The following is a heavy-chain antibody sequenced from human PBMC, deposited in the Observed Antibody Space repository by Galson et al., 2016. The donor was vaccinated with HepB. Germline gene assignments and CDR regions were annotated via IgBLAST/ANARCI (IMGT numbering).Heavy chain of an antibody. D-gene: IGHD3-10*01. CDR1: GFTFNSHG. CDR2: ISFDGVNK. CDR3: AKDLDYGPGSPIYYYGMDV. Sequence: SLRLSCAASGFTFNSHGIHWVRQAPGKGLEWVTVISFDGVNKYYADSVKGRFTISRDNSKNTVYLYMKSLRAEDTAAYYCAKDLDYGPGSPIYYYGMDVWGQGTTVTVSS. J-gene: IGHJ6*02. V-gene: IGHV3-30*18.